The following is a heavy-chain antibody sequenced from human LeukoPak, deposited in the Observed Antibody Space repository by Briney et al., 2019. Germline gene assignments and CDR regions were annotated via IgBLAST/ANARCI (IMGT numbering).Heavy chain of an antibody. CDR2: IKKDGSET. J-gene: IGHJ4*02. Sequence: GGCRRLSCAPAGFTFSNLWMSWVRQVPGEWLEWVGNIKKDGSETYYVDSVTRRFTISRDNTKNSLYLQMNSLRAEDTAVYYCARMGGNNDYWGQGTLVTVSS. CDR3: ARMGGNNDY. D-gene: IGHD4-23*01. CDR1: GFTFSNLW. V-gene: IGHV3-7*01.